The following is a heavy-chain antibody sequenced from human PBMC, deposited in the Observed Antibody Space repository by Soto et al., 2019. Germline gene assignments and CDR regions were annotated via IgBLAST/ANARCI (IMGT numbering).Heavy chain of an antibody. CDR2: IIPIFGTA. V-gene: IGHV1-69*13. D-gene: IGHD2-15*01. Sequence: ASVKVSCKASGGTFSSYAISWVRQAPGQGLEWMGGIIPIFGTANYAQKFQGRVTITADESTSTAYMELSSLRSEDTAVYYCARAQHYRYCGGGGCYGAFDIWGQGTMVTVSS. CDR3: ARAQHYRYCGGGGCYGAFDI. J-gene: IGHJ3*02. CDR1: GGTFSSYA.